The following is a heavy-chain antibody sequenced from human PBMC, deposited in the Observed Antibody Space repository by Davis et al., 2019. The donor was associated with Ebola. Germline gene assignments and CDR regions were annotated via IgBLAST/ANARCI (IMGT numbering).Heavy chain of an antibody. CDR1: GFTFSGSA. Sequence: GESLKISCAASGFTFSGSAMHWVRQASGKGLGWVGRIRSKANSYVTAYAASVKGRFTISRDDSKNTAYLQMNSLKTEDTAVYYCTGAGDYYYYGMDVWGQGTTVTVSS. CDR2: IRSKANSYVT. CDR3: TGAGDYYYYGMDV. J-gene: IGHJ6*02. D-gene: IGHD6-19*01. V-gene: IGHV3-73*01.